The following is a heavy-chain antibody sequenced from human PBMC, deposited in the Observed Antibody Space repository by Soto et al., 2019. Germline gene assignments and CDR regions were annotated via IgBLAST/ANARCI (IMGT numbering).Heavy chain of an antibody. J-gene: IGHJ4*02. V-gene: IGHV3-48*02. CDR3: ARGFFGTIVVAGRGDY. CDR2: ISSSSSTT. Sequence: EVQLVESGGGLVQPGGSKRLSCIASGLTFSSFSMNWVRQAPGKGLEWVAYISSSSSTTYYADSVKGRFTISRDNAKNSLYLQMNSLRDEDTAVYYCARGFFGTIVVAGRGDYWCQGTLVTVSS. D-gene: IGHD6-19*01. CDR1: GLTFSSFS.